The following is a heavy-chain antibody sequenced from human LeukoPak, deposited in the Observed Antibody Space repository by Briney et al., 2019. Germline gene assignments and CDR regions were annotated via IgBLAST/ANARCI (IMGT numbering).Heavy chain of an antibody. D-gene: IGHD6-13*01. CDR3: ARDPDVQTIAAAGNWNY. CDR2: ISSSSSTI. CDR1: GFTFSSYS. V-gene: IGHV3-48*02. Sequence: GGSLRLSCAASGFTFSSYSMNWVRQAPGKGLEWVSYISSSSSTIYYADSVKGRFTISRDNAKNSLYLQMNSLRDEDTAVYYCARDPDVQTIAAAGNWNYWGQGTLVTVSS. J-gene: IGHJ4*02.